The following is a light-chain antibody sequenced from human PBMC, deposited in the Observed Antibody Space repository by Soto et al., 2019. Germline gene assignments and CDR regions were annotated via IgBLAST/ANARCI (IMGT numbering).Light chain of an antibody. CDR2: ELS. Sequence: DIVMTQTPLSLSVTPGQPASISCKSSQSVMQSDGMTSLYWYLQKPGQPPQLLIYELSNRLSGVPDRFSGSGSGTDFTLKIRGVEAEDVGVYYCMQTIQLPLTFGGGTKVEIK. V-gene: IGKV2D-29*01. CDR3: MQTIQLPLT. J-gene: IGKJ4*01. CDR1: QSVMQSDGMTS.